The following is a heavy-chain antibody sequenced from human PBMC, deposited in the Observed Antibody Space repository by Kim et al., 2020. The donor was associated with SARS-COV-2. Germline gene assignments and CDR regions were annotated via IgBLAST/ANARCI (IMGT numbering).Heavy chain of an antibody. D-gene: IGHD3-22*01. Sequence: SETLSLTCTVSGGSISSYYWSWIRQPPGKGLEWIGYIYYSGSTNYNPSLKSRVTISVDTSKNQFSLKLSSVTAADTAVYYCARGGHYYDSSGHPFDYWGQGTLVTVSA. CDR2: IYYSGST. CDR1: GGSISSYY. J-gene: IGHJ4*02. CDR3: ARGGHYYDSSGHPFDY. V-gene: IGHV4-59*13.